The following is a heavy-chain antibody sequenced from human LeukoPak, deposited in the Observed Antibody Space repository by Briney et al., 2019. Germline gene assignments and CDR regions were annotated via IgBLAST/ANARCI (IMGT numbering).Heavy chain of an antibody. CDR1: GYTFGSYG. CDR2: ISGYNGNI. V-gene: IGHV1-18*01. J-gene: IGHJ6*02. CDR3: ARDRLYSYGYYGMDV. D-gene: IGHD5-18*01. Sequence: ASVKVSCKASGYTFGSYGISWVRQAPGQGLEWMGWISGYNGNINYAQNLQGRVTMTTDTFTSTAYMELRSLRSDDTAVYYCARDRLYSYGYYGMDVWGQGTTVTVSS.